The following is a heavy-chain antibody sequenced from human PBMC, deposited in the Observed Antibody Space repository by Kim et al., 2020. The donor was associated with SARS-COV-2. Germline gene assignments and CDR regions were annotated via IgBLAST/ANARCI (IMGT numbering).Heavy chain of an antibody. J-gene: IGHJ4*01. CDR3: ARRAVDSRGTYYFDY. Sequence: GGSLRLSCAASVFTFSSYWMHWVRQAPGKGLVWVSRIDSDGSGTSYADSVKGRFTISRDNAKNTLYLQMNSLRAEDTALDYCARRAVDSRGTYYFDYWG. D-gene: IGHD3-22*01. CDR1: VFTFSSYW. V-gene: IGHV3-74*01. CDR2: IDSDGSGT.